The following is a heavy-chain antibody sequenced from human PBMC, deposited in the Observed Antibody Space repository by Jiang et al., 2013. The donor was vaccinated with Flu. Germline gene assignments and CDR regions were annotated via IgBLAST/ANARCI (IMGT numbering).Heavy chain of an antibody. Sequence: VQLLESGGGLVQPGGSLRLACVASGFSFRSDAMNWVRQTPGKGLEWVSAISGSGSSTYYADSVKGRFTISRDNSKNTLYLQMNSLRADDTAVYYCAKLPTSWGDFDYVGPGNPGHRLV. CDR3: AKLPTSWGDFDY. J-gene: IGHJ4*02. D-gene: IGHD2-2*01. CDR1: GFSFRSDA. V-gene: IGHV3-23*01. CDR2: ISGSGSST.